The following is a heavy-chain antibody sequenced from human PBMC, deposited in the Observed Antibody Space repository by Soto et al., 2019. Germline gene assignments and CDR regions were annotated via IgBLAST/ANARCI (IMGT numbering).Heavy chain of an antibody. J-gene: IGHJ5*02. CDR1: GGSISSGGYY. CDR3: ARDSNGSDNWFDP. D-gene: IGHD3-22*01. V-gene: IGHV4-31*03. Sequence: QVQLQESGPGLVKPSQTLSLTCTVSGGSISSGGYYWTWIRQHPGKGLEWIGYIYYSGDTYYNPSLKSRVAMSVDTSKNQCSLKLTSVTAAYTAVYFCARDSNGSDNWFDPWGQRALVTVSS. CDR2: IYYSGDT.